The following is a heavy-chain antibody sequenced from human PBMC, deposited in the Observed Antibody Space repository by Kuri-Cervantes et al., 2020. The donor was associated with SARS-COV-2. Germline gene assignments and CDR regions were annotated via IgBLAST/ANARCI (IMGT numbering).Heavy chain of an antibody. J-gene: IGHJ3*02. CDR2: IKQDGSEK. Sequence: GESLKIFCAASGFTFSSYWMSWVRQAPGKGLEWVANIKQDGSEKYYVDSVKGRFTISRDNAKNSLYLQMNSLRDEDTAVYYCATSTPISIRYCGGGCNKGAFDIWGQGTKVTVSS. CDR1: GFTFSSYW. V-gene: IGHV3-7*01. CDR3: ATSTPISIRYCGGGCNKGAFDI. D-gene: IGHD2-21*02.